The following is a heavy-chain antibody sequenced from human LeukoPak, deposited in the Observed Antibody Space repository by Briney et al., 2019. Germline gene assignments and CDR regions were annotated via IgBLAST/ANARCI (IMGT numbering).Heavy chain of an antibody. Sequence: ASVKVSCKASGYTFTSYHMHWVRQAPGQGLEWMGIINPSGGSTSYAQKFQGRVTMTRDTSTSTVYMELSSLRSEDTAVYYCARDRSIVATGRYFDYWGQGTLVTVSS. CDR1: GYTFTSYH. CDR3: ARDRSIVATGRYFDY. CDR2: INPSGGST. V-gene: IGHV1-46*01. D-gene: IGHD5-12*01. J-gene: IGHJ4*02.